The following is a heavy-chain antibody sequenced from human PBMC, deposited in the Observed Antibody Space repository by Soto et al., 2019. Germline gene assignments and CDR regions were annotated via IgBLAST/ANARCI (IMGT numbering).Heavy chain of an antibody. J-gene: IGHJ4*02. D-gene: IGHD2-15*01. Sequence: PGGSLRLSCAASGFTFSSYAMDWVRQAPGKGLEWVAIIWYNGSKKYYADSLKGRFTISRDNSKNTLYLQMDSLRADDTAVYYCARVVAGGALDYWGQGTLVTVSS. CDR2: IWYNGSKK. CDR1: GFTFSSYA. V-gene: IGHV3-33*01. CDR3: ARVVAGGALDY.